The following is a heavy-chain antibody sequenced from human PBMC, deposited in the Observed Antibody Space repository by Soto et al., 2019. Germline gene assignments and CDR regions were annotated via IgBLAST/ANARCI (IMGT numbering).Heavy chain of an antibody. V-gene: IGHV3-23*01. J-gene: IGHJ3*02. CDR1: GFTFSSYA. Sequence: EVQLLESGGGLVQPGGSLRLSCAASGFTFSSYAMSWVRQAPGKGLEWVSAISGSGGSTYYADSVKGRFTISRDNSKNTLYLQMNSLRAEDRAVYYCAKAAQWLAHPAGHPDEACDIWGQGTMVTVSS. CDR3: AKAAQWLAHPAGHPDEACDI. CDR2: ISGSGGST. D-gene: IGHD6-19*01.